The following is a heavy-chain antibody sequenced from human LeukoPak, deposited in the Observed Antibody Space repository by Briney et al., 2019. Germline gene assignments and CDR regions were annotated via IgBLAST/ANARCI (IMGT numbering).Heavy chain of an antibody. Sequence: GGSLRLSCAASGFTFSSYSMNWVRQAAGKGLEWVSSISSSSSYIYYADSVKGRFTISRDNAKNSLYLQMNSLRAEDTAVYYCAREFYYGSGSYGFDYWGQGTLVTVSS. CDR1: GFTFSSYS. CDR2: ISSSSSYI. J-gene: IGHJ4*02. CDR3: AREFYYGSGSYGFDY. D-gene: IGHD3-10*01. V-gene: IGHV3-21*01.